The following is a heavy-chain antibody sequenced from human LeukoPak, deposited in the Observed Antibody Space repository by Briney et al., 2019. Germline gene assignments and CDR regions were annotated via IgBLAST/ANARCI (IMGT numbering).Heavy chain of an antibody. CDR3: ARDRPVDI. V-gene: IGHV3-48*01. Sequence: GGSLRLSCAASGFTFSSYSMNWVRQAPGKGLEWVSYISGSTTTIYYADSVKGRFTLSRDNAKNSLYLQMNSLRAEDTAVYYCARDRPVDIWGQGTTVTVSS. J-gene: IGHJ3*02. CDR2: ISGSTTTI. CDR1: GFTFSSYS.